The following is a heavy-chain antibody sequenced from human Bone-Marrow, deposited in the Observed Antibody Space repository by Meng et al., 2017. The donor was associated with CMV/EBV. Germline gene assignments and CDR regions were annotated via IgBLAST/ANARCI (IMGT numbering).Heavy chain of an antibody. CDR3: ARVGPQGTGTPLVSF. V-gene: IGHV1-2*02. Sequence: ASVKVSCKASGYTFTGYFIHWVRQAPGQGLEWMGWINPNSGGTNFAQKFQGRVTMTRDTSITTAYMELTRLISDDTAVYYCARVGPQGTGTPLVSFWGQGTRVTVSS. CDR2: INPNSGGT. J-gene: IGHJ4*02. D-gene: IGHD1-1*01. CDR1: GYTFTGYF.